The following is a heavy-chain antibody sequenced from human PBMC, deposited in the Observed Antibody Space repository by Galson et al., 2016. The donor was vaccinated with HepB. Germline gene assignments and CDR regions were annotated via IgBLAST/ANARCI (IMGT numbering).Heavy chain of an antibody. CDR1: GFTVSDNY. CDR2: IYASGRT. V-gene: IGHV3-53*01. J-gene: IGHJ4*02. CDR3: VGSHYRSSSDY. Sequence: SLRLSCAAFGFTVSDNYVSWVRQPPGKGLEWVSGIYASGRTFYADSVKGRFTIDNSKNTLFLQMNSLRVEDTAVYYCVGSHYRSSSDYWGQGTLVTVSS. D-gene: IGHD1-26*01.